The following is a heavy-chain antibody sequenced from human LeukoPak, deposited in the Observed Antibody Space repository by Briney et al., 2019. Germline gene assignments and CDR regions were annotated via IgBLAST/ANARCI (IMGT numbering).Heavy chain of an antibody. J-gene: IGHJ6*02. CDR2: IWYDGSNK. CDR3: ARGRRQVYYYYGMDV. V-gene: IGHV3-33*01. Sequence: GGSLRLSCAASGFTFSSYGMHWVRQAPGKGLEWVAVIWYDGSNKYYADSVKGRFTISRDNSKNTLYLQMNSLRAEDTAVYYCARGRRQVYYYYGMDVWGQGTTVTVSS. CDR1: GFTFSSYG. D-gene: IGHD1-14*01.